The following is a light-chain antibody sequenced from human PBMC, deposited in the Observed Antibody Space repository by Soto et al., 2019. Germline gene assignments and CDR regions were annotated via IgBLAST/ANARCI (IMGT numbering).Light chain of an antibody. CDR2: DDN. CDR3: NVWDSSSDHYM. J-gene: IGLJ3*02. Sequence: SYELTQPPSVSVAPGQTARITCGGNNIGSKSVHWYQQKPGQAPVLVVYDDNDRPSGIPERFSGSNSGNTATLTISRVEAGDEADYYCNVWDSSSDHYMSGGGTKVTVL. CDR1: NIGSKS. V-gene: IGLV3-21*02.